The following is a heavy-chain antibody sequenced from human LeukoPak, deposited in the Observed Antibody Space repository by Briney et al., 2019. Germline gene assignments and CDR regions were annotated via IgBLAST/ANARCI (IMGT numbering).Heavy chain of an antibody. CDR3: ARENPSGYYNRPIDY. CDR2: IQNSART. CDR1: GGSVNSGSYF. Sequence: SETLSLTCTVSGGSVNSGSYFWSWIRQPPGKGLEWIGYIQNSARTNYNPSLKSRVTMSVDTSKNQFSLKLSSVTAADTAIYYCARENPSGYYNRPIDYWGQGTLATVSS. V-gene: IGHV4-61*01. J-gene: IGHJ4*02. D-gene: IGHD3-22*01.